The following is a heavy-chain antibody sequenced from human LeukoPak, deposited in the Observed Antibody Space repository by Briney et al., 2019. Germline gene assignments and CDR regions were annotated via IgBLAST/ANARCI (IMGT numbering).Heavy chain of an antibody. CDR1: GFTFSSYA. V-gene: IGHV3-30*07. CDR3: AKDAERYFDWFQYYFDY. CDR2: ISYDGSNK. J-gene: IGHJ4*02. Sequence: PGGSLRLSCAASGFTFSSYAMHWVRQAPGKGLEWVAVISYDGSNKYYADSVKGRFTISRDNSKNTLYLQMNSLRAEDTAVYYCAKDAERYFDWFQYYFDYWGQGTLVTVSS. D-gene: IGHD3-9*01.